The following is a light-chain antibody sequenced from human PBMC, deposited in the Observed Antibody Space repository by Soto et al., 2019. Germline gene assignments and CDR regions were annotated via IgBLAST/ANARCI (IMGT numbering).Light chain of an antibody. J-gene: IGLJ1*01. V-gene: IGLV2-11*01. CDR3: CSFASSSTYV. CDR2: AVS. CDR1: NSDVGGYNF. Sequence: QSALTQPRSVSGSPGQSVTISCTGTNSDVGGYNFVSWYQQLPGKAPKLMISAVSQRPSGVPDRFSGSKSGNTASLTISGLQADDEADYFCCSFASSSTYVFGTGTKLTVL.